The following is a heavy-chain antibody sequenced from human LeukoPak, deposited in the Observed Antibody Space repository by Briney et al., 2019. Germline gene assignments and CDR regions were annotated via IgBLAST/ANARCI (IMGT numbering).Heavy chain of an antibody. CDR2: IYRDGNT. J-gene: IGHJ4*02. D-gene: IGHD6-19*01. V-gene: IGHV3-66*01. CDR1: GRIVSSNY. Sequence: GGSLRLSCAASGRIVSSNYMNWVRQAPGKGLEWVSIIYRDGNTNYADSVKGRFTISRDNSKNTLSLQMNSLRAEDTAVYYCACSGPYSNGGVMTDYWGQGTLVTVSS. CDR3: ACSGPYSNGGVMTDY.